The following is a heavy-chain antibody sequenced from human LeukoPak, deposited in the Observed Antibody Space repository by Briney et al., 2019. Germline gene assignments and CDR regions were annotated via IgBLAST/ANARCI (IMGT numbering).Heavy chain of an antibody. J-gene: IGHJ4*02. V-gene: IGHV4-39*07. Sequence: PSETLSLTCTVSGGSISSSSYYWGWIRQPPGKGLEWIGEINHSGSTNYNPSLKSRVTTSVDTSKNQFSLKLSSVTAADTAVYYCARLPYGDHSSGWYARANTEIAYYFDYWGQGTLVTVSS. D-gene: IGHD6-19*01. CDR3: ARLPYGDHSSGWYARANTEIAYYFDY. CDR1: GGSISSSSYY. CDR2: INHSGST.